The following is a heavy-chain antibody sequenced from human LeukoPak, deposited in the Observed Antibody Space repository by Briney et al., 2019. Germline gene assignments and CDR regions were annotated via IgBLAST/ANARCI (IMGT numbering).Heavy chain of an antibody. CDR3: ATETPLVGRTTFFTY. V-gene: IGHV1-24*01. Sequence: ASVKVSCKVSGYTLTELSMHWVRQAPGKGLEWMGGFDPEDGETIYAQKFQGRVTMTEDTSTDTAYMELSSLRSEDMVVYYCATETPLVGRTTFFTYWGQGTLVTVSS. CDR2: FDPEDGET. CDR1: GYTLTELS. D-gene: IGHD1-26*01. J-gene: IGHJ4*02.